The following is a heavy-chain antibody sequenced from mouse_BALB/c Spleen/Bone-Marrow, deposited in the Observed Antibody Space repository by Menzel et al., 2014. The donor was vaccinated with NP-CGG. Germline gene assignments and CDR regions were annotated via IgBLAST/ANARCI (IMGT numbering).Heavy chain of an antibody. Sequence: VNVVESGPGLVAPSQSLSITCNVSGFSLTNYGVHWVRQPPGKGLEWLGVIWAGGRTNYNSALMSRLSISKDNSKSQVFLKMNSLQTDDTGMYYCGRGKDYYGSSDAMDYWGQGTSVTVSS. CDR1: GFSLTNYG. D-gene: IGHD1-1*01. CDR3: GRGKDYYGSSDAMDY. CDR2: IWAGGRT. V-gene: IGHV2-9*02. J-gene: IGHJ4*01.